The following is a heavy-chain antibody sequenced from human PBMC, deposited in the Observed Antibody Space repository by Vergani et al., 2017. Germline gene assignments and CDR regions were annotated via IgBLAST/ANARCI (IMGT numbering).Heavy chain of an antibody. CDR2: LTGGGGST. V-gene: IGHV3-23*01. Sequence: EVQLLESGGSLKQPGGSVRLSCAASGFTFSTYAMHWVRQAPGKGLEWVSALTGGGGSTYYADSFKGRFIISSDNSRDTLYLQMNSLRPEDTATYYFVNDAGSYENFFDSWCQGTLVTVSS. D-gene: IGHD1-26*01. J-gene: IGHJ4*02. CDR3: VNDAGSYENFFDS. CDR1: GFTFSTYA.